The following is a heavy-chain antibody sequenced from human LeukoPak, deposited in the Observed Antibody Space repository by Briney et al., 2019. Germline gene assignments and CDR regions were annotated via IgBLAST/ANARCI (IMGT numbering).Heavy chain of an antibody. CDR2: ISGDATTV. D-gene: IGHD1-26*01. V-gene: IGHV3-11*04. CDR3: ARDVGAPHDI. CDR1: GFTFSADH. Sequence: GGSLRLSCAASGFTFSADHMSWIRQAPGTGLEWVAYISGDATTVYYAGSLKGRFTISRDNAKNSLYLQMNSLRAEDTAVYYCARDVGAPHDIWGQGTMVTVSS. J-gene: IGHJ3*02.